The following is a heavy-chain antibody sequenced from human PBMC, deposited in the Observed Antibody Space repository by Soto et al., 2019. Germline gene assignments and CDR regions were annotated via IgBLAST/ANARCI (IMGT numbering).Heavy chain of an antibody. CDR1: GGSISSYY. Sequence: SETLSLTCTVSGGSISSYYWSWIRQPPGKGLEWIGYIYYSGSTNYNPSLKSRVTISVDTSKNQFSLKLSSVTAADTAVYYCAGGYCSSTSCYGGYYYYYMDVWGKGTTVTVSS. CDR3: AGGYCSSTSCYGGYYYYYMDV. V-gene: IGHV4-59*01. J-gene: IGHJ6*03. CDR2: IYYSGST. D-gene: IGHD2-2*01.